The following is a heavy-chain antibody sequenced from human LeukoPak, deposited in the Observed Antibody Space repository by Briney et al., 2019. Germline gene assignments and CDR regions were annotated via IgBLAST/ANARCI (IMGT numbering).Heavy chain of an antibody. D-gene: IGHD3-22*01. J-gene: IGHJ4*02. CDR3: ARGRYYDSSGYDHFDY. CDR2: IYHSGST. CDR1: GGSISSGGYS. Sequence: PSETLSLTCAVSGGSISSGGYSWSWIRQPPGKGLEWIGYIYHSGSTYYNPSLKSRVTISVDRSKNQFSLKLSSVTAADTAVYYCARGRYYDSSGYDHFDYWGQGTLVTVSS. V-gene: IGHV4-30-2*01.